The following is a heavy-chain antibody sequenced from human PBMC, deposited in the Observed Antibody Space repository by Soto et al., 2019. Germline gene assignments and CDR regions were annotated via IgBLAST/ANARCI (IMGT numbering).Heavy chain of an antibody. CDR1: GYTFTGYY. CDR2: INANNGNT. D-gene: IGHD7-27*01. J-gene: IGHJ4*02. V-gene: IGHV1-18*04. Sequence: ASVKVSCKASGYTFTGYYIHWVRQAPGQGLEWMGWINANNGNTDYVQKIQGRVTMTTDTSTSTAYMELRSLRSDDTAVYYCVTVEAINLGDYWGQGTLVTVSS. CDR3: VTVEAINLGDY.